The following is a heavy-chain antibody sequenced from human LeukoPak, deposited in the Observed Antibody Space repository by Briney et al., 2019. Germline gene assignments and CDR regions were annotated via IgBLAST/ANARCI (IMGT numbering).Heavy chain of an antibody. CDR3: ARDPTAR. D-gene: IGHD2-21*02. CDR2: IRSSSSTI. Sequence: GGSLRLSCAASGFTFSTYNMNWVRQAPGKGLEWVSSIRSSSSTIYYADSVKGRFTISRDNAKNSLFLQMNSLRAEDTAVYYCARDPTARWGQGTLVTVSS. CDR1: GFTFSTYN. J-gene: IGHJ4*02. V-gene: IGHV3-21*01.